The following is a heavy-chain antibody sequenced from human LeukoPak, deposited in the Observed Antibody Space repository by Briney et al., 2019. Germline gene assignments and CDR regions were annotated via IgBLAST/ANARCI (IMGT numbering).Heavy chain of an antibody. CDR3: ARGREDYYDSSFLDAFDI. CDR1: GGTFSSYA. V-gene: IGHV1-69*05. Sequence: EASVKVSCKASGGTFSSYAISWVRQAPGQGLEWMGGIIPIFGTANYAQKFQGRVTITTDESTSTAYMELSSLRSEDTAVYYCARGREDYYDSSFLDAFDIWGQGTMVTVSS. J-gene: IGHJ3*02. CDR2: IIPIFGTA. D-gene: IGHD3-22*01.